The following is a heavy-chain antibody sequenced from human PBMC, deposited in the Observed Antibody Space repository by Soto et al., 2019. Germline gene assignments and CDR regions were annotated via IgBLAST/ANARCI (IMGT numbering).Heavy chain of an antibody. CDR3: AIDSHISTPHYFDN. J-gene: IGHJ4*02. Sequence: APVETFSKTPGYQYSKYLINWVRQAPQQGLEWMGSITTHPGHTTVAQEFQGRLTLTTDTSTDTTFMELLSLRSDDTAMYFCAIDSHISTPHYFDNWGQGSPVTFS. D-gene: IGHD2-2*01. V-gene: IGHV1-18*01. CDR2: ITTHPGHT. CDR1: GYQYSKYL.